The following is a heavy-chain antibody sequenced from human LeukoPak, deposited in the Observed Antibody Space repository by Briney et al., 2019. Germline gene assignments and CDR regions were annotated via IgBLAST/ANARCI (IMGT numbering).Heavy chain of an antibody. CDR2: ISYDGSNK. D-gene: IGHD4-17*01. CDR3: ARDGVGYGDYAFDY. V-gene: IGHV3-30*03. J-gene: IGHJ4*02. CDR1: GFTFSSYG. Sequence: GGSLRLSCAASGFTFSSYGMHWVRQAPGKGLEWVAVISYDGSNKYYADSVKGRFTISRDNSKNTLYLQMNSLRAEDTAVYYCARDGVGYGDYAFDYWGQGTLVTVSS.